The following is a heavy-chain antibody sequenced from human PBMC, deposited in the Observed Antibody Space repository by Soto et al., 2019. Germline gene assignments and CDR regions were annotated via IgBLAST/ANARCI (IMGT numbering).Heavy chain of an antibody. D-gene: IGHD1-26*01. J-gene: IGHJ4*02. V-gene: IGHV4-30-2*01. CDR1: GGSIKSSDYS. CDR2: IYHSGST. Sequence: SETLSLTCAVSGGSIKSSDYSWSWVRQPPGKGLEWIGYIYHSGSTYYNPSLKSRVTISVDTSKNQFSLKLSSVTAADTAVYYCARDYSGSHFDYWGPGTLVTVPQ. CDR3: ARDYSGSHFDY.